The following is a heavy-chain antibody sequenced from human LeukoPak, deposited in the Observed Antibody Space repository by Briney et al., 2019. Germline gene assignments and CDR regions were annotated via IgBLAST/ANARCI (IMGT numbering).Heavy chain of an antibody. V-gene: IGHV4-61*02. D-gene: IGHD3-3*01. CDR2: IYTSGST. CDR3: AKPRGGYYFDY. J-gene: IGHJ4*02. CDR1: GGSISSGSYY. Sequence: SQTLSLTCTVSGGSISSGSYYWSCIRQPAGKGLECIGRIYTSGSTNYNPSLKSRVTISVDTSKNQFSLKLSSVTAADTAVYYCAKPRGGYYFDYWGQGTLVTVSS.